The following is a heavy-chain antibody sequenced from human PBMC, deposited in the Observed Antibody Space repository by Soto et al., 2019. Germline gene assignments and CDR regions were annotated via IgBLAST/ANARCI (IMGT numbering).Heavy chain of an antibody. CDR3: ARETGYSYGLYYYYYYGMDV. D-gene: IGHD5-18*01. V-gene: IGHV3-30-3*01. CDR2: ISYDGSNK. Sequence: GGSLRLSCAASGFTFSSYAMHWVRQAPGKWLEWVAVISYDGSNKYYADSVKGRFTISRDNSKNTLYLQMNSLRAEDTAVYYRARETGYSYGLYYYYYYGMDVWGQGXTVTVYS. CDR1: GFTFSSYA. J-gene: IGHJ6*02.